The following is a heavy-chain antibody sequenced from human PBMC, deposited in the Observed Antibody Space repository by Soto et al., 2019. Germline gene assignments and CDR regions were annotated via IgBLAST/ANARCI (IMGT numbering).Heavy chain of an antibody. CDR1: GFTIDDYD. J-gene: IGHJ4*02. CDR2: SSWNSGRI. Sequence: GGSLRLSCAASGFTIDDYDMHWVRQAPGKGLEWVSGSSWNSGRIGYADSVKGRFTISRDNAKNSLFLQMNSLRPEDTGIYYCAKALVHFDYWGQGTLVTVSS. D-gene: IGHD3-10*01. V-gene: IGHV3-9*01. CDR3: AKALVHFDY.